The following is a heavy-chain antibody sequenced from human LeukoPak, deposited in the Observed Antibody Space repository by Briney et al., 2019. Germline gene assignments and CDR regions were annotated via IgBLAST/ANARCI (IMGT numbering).Heavy chain of an antibody. CDR2: INPNSGGT. CDR1: GYTFTGYY. CDR3: ARAGSFDAFDI. D-gene: IGHD6-19*01. J-gene: IGHJ3*02. V-gene: IGHV1-2*02. Sequence: SVKVSCNASGYTFTGYYMHWARQAAGQGLEWMGWINPNSGGTNYAQKFPGRVTMTRDTSISTAYMELSRLRSDDTAVYYCARAGSFDAFDIWGQGTMVTVSS.